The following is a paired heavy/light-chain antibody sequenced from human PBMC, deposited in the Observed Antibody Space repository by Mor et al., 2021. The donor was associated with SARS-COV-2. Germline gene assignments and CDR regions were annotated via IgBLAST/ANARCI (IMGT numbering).Light chain of an antibody. V-gene: IGKV3-15*01. CDR3: QQYNNWPPSLT. J-gene: IGKJ4*01. Sequence: EIVMTQSPATLSVSPGERATLSCRASQSVSSNLAWYQQKPGQAPRLLIYGASTRATGIPARFSGSGSGTEFTLTISSLQSEDFAVYYCQQYNNWPPSLTFGGGTKVEIK. CDR2: GAS. CDR1: QSVSSN.
Heavy chain of an antibody. D-gene: IGHD1-26*01. CDR1: GFTFSRYG. V-gene: IGHV3-30*18. Sequence: QVQLVESGGGVVQPGRSLRLSCAASGFTFSRYGMHWVRQAPGKGLEWVAVISDDGSNKYYAESVKGRFTISRDNSKNTLYLQMNSLRAEDTAVYYCAKGSGKVGATFSYNRDYFDYWGQGTLVTVSS. CDR2: ISDDGSNK. J-gene: IGHJ4*02. CDR3: AKGSGKVGATFSYNRDYFDY.